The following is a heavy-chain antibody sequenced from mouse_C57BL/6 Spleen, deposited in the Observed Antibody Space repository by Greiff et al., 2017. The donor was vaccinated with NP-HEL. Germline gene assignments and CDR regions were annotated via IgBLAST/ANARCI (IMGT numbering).Heavy chain of an antibody. Sequence: EVKLMESGGGLVKPGGSLKLSCAASGFTFSDYGMHWVRQAPEKGLEWVAYISSGSSTIYYADTVKGRFTLSRDHAKNTLFLQMTSLRSEDTAMYYCARRITTVVDAMDYWGQGTSVTVSS. V-gene: IGHV5-17*01. CDR2: ISSGSSTI. CDR1: GFTFSDYG. CDR3: ARRITTVVDAMDY. J-gene: IGHJ4*01. D-gene: IGHD1-1*01.